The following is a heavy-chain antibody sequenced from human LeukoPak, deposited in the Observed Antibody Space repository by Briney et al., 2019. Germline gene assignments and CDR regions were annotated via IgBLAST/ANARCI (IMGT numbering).Heavy chain of an antibody. CDR3: ATGYASSGSTFDY. V-gene: IGHV1-24*01. D-gene: IGHD3-22*01. Sequence: ASVKVSFKVSGYTLTELSMHWVRQAPGKGLEWMGGFDPEDGETIYAQKFQVRVTMTEDTSTDTAYMELSSLRSEDTAVYYCATGYASSGSTFDYWGQGTLVTVSS. CDR1: GYTLTELS. CDR2: FDPEDGET. J-gene: IGHJ4*02.